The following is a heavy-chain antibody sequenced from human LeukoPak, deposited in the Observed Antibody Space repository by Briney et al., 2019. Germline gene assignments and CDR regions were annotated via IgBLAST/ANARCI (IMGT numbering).Heavy chain of an antibody. V-gene: IGHV3-53*01. CDR1: GLTVSSNY. D-gene: IGHD5-24*01. CDR2: MYSGGNT. Sequence: GGSLRLSCAASGLTVSSNYMSWVRQAPGGGLEWVSVMYSGGNTYYADSVKGRFTIARDNAKNTLSLQMNSLRAEDMAVYYCVRAREPNILGNWGQGTLVTVSS. CDR3: VRAREPNILGN. J-gene: IGHJ4*02.